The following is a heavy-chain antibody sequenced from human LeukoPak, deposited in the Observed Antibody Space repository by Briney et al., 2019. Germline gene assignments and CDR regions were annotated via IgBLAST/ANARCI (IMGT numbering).Heavy chain of an antibody. D-gene: IGHD3-9*01. CDR2: INHSGGT. CDR3: ARRYFGYFDY. V-gene: IGHV4-34*01. J-gene: IGHJ4*02. Sequence: KPSETLSLTCAVYGGSFSGYYWSWIRQPPGKGLEWIGEINHSGGTNYNPSLKSRVTISVDTSKNQFSLKLSSVTAADTAVYYCARRYFGYFDYWGQGTLVTVSS. CDR1: GGSFSGYY.